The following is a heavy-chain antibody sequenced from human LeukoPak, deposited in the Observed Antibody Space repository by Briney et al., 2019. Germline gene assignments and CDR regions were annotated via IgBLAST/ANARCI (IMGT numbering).Heavy chain of an antibody. CDR1: GGSISPYY. J-gene: IGHJ4*02. CDR3: ARSGALTGYLY. D-gene: IGHD3-9*01. CDR2: IYYSGNT. Sequence: SETLSLTCIVSGGSISPYYWSWIRQPPGKGLEWIGYIYYSGNTNYNPSLTSRVTISVDMSKYQFSLKLSSVTAADTAVYYCARSGALTGYLYWGQGTLVTVSA. V-gene: IGHV4-59*01.